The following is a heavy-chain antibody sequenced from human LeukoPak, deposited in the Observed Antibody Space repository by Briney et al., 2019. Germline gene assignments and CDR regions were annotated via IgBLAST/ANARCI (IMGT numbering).Heavy chain of an antibody. J-gene: IGHJ4*02. D-gene: IGHD3-3*01. Sequence: PGGSLRLSCAASGFTFSNYETNWVRQAPGKGLEWVSYISSSGSTIYYADSVKGRFTISRDNAKNSLYLQMNSLRAEDTAVYYCARRYDFWSGYFDYWGQGTLVTVSS. V-gene: IGHV3-48*03. CDR2: ISSSGSTI. CDR1: GFTFSNYE. CDR3: ARRYDFWSGYFDY.